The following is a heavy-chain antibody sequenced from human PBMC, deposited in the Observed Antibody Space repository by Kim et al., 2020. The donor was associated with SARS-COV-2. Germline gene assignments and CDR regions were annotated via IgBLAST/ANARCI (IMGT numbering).Heavy chain of an antibody. J-gene: IGHJ5*02. CDR3: ARTVLSCTGGVCLCWFDP. CDR1: GGSISSYY. Sequence: SETLSLTCTVSGGSISSYYWSWIRQPPGKGLEWIGYIYYSGSTNYNPSLKSRVTISVDTSKNQFSLKLSSVTAADTAVYYCARTVLSCTGGVCLCWFDPWGQGTLVTVSS. CDR2: IYYSGST. D-gene: IGHD2-8*02. V-gene: IGHV4-59*13.